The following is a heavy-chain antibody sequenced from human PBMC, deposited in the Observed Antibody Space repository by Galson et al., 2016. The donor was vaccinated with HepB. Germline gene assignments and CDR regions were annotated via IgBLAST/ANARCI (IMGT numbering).Heavy chain of an antibody. Sequence: SLRLSCAASGFTFSSHGMHWVRQAPGKGLEWVAVISFDGKTKYYADSVKGRLIISRDNSANSLYLQINSLRRDDTAVYYCARRSRLNYYDHYNMDAWGLGTTVIVSS. D-gene: IGHD3-16*01. CDR3: ARRSRLNYYDHYNMDA. V-gene: IGHV3-30*03. J-gene: IGHJ6*02. CDR2: ISFDGKTK. CDR1: GFTFSSHG.